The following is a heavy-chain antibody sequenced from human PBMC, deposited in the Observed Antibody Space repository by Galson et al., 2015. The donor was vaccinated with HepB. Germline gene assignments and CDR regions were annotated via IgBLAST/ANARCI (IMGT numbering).Heavy chain of an antibody. D-gene: IGHD6-19*01. CDR1: GYIFSDHS. Sequence: SVKVSCKVSGYIFSDHSITWVRQAPGQGLEWMGWISPYNGNKKHAQKFQGRVTMTTDTSTSTAYMELRSLRSDDTAVYYCARGALSSGWSSQGTTFSYYGMDVWGQGTTVTVSS. J-gene: IGHJ6*02. CDR2: ISPYNGNK. V-gene: IGHV1-18*01. CDR3: ARGALSSGWSSQGTTFSYYGMDV.